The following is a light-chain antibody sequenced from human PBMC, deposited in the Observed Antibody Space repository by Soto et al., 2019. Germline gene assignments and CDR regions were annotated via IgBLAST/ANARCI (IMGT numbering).Light chain of an antibody. J-gene: IGLJ2*01. V-gene: IGLV2-23*01. Sequence: QSVLTQPASVSGSPGQSITISCTGTSSDVGSYNLVSWYQQHPGKAPKLMIYEGSKRPSGVSNRFSGSKSGNTASLTISGLQAEDEADYHCCSYAGSSTVLFGGGTKLTVL. CDR3: CSYAGSSTVL. CDR2: EGS. CDR1: SSDVGSYNL.